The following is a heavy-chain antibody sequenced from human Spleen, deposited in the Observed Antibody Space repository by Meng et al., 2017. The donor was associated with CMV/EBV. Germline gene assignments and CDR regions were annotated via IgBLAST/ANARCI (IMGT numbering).Heavy chain of an antibody. D-gene: IGHD6-13*01. J-gene: IGHJ4*02. Sequence: GPGPFKPPPPLSLPCAISVDSVSSNSAAWNWIRQSPSRGLEWLGRTYYRSKWYNDYAVSVKSRITINPDTSKIQFSLQLNSVTPEDTAVYYCARFGSWYSGGFDYWGQGTLVTVSS. CDR2: TYYRSKWYN. V-gene: IGHV6-1*01. CDR1: VDSVSSNSAA. CDR3: ARFGSWYSGGFDY.